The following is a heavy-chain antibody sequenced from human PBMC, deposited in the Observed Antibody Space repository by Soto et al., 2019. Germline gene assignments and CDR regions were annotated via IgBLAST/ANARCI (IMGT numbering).Heavy chain of an antibody. CDR1: EFSFSRYA. Sequence: GGSLRLSCVASEFSFSRYAITWVRQAAGKGLQWVAGLGPDGRNTFYGESVRGRFTISRDNSRNTLYLQMSSLRAEDTAVYFCVKQMTTWTDSFFDFWGQGIQVTVSS. D-gene: IGHD4-17*01. J-gene: IGHJ4*02. V-gene: IGHV3-23*01. CDR2: LGPDGRNT. CDR3: VKQMTTWTDSFFDF.